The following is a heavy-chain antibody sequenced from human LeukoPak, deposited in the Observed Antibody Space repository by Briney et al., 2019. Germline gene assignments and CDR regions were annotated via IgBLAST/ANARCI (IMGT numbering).Heavy chain of an antibody. CDR1: GGSISSGGYY. CDR3: ARDPSHWFDP. J-gene: IGHJ5*02. V-gene: IGHV4-61*08. Sequence: PSETLSLTCTVSGGSISSGGYYWSWIRQHPGKGLEWIGYIYYSGSTIYNPSLKSRVTISVDTSKNQFSLKLSSVTAADTAVYYCARDPSHWFDPWGQGTLVTVSS. CDR2: IYYSGST.